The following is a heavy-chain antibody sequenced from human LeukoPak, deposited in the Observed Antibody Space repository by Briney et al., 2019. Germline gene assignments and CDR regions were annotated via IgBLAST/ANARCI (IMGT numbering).Heavy chain of an antibody. CDR1: GGSISSSSYY. V-gene: IGHV4-39*07. CDR2: IYYSGST. J-gene: IGHJ3*02. CDR3: ASSPRDHDAFDI. Sequence: SETLSLTCTVSGGSISSSSYYWGWLRQPPGTGLEWIGSIYYSGSTYYNPSLKSRVTISVDTSKNQFSPKLSSVTAADTAVYYCASSPRDHDAFDIWGQGTMVTVSS. D-gene: IGHD2-21*02.